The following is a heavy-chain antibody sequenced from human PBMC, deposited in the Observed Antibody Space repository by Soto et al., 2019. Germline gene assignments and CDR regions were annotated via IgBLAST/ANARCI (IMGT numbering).Heavy chain of an antibody. CDR2: INPNSGDT. Sequence: ASVKVCCKASRYTFTDYYIHWVRQAPGQGLEWMGWINPNSGDTNSAQKFQGRVTMTRDTSISTAYMELSWLRSDDTAVYYCARGKRFHGFDYWGQGALVTVSS. CDR3: ARGKRFHGFDY. CDR1: RYTFTDYY. V-gene: IGHV1-2*02. D-gene: IGHD3-10*01. J-gene: IGHJ4*02.